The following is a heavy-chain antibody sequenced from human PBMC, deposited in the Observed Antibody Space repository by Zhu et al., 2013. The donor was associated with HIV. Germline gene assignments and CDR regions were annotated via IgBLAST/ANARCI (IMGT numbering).Heavy chain of an antibody. CDR1: GGNFSSLG. CDR2: IIPKFGPA. V-gene: IGHV1-69*06. J-gene: IGHJ4*02. CDR3: GRPNFNFWTWVFFGTLNY. D-gene: IGHD3-3*01. Sequence: QVNLVQSGAEVKKPGSSVKVSCKTFGGNFSSLGVSWMRQAPGQGLEWMGGIIPKFGPANYARKFEDRVTITADTSTHTVYMELSSLRSDDTAIYYCGRPNFNFWTWVFFGTLNYWGQGTLVTVAS.